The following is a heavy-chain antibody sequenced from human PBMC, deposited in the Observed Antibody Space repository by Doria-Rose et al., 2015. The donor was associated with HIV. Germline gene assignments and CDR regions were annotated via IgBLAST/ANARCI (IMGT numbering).Heavy chain of an antibody. J-gene: IGHJ1*01. Sequence: QVQLQESGPGLVKPSQTLSLTCTVSGGSISSGSYYWSWIRQPAGKGLEWIGHIYTSGSTNYNPSLKSRVPISVATSKNRFPRKLRSVTAADTAVYYCARVGFTGSAEYFQHWGQGTLVTISS. D-gene: IGHD1-26*01. V-gene: IGHV4-61*02. CDR1: GGSISSGSYY. CDR3: ARVGFTGSAEYFQH. CDR2: IYTSGST.